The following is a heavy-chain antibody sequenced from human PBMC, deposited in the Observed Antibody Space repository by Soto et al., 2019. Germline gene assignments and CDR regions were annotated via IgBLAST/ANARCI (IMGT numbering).Heavy chain of an antibody. D-gene: IGHD3-3*01. CDR1: GGTFSSNA. Sequence: QVQLVQSGAEVKKPGSSVKVSCKASGGTFSSNAISWVRQAPGQGLEWMGGIIPIFGSTNYAQKFRGRVTITADESTSTAYMELSSLRSEDTAVYYCARDLGPGDFWSGSGMDVWGQGTTVTVSS. J-gene: IGHJ6*02. CDR3: ARDLGPGDFWSGSGMDV. V-gene: IGHV1-69*12. CDR2: IIPIFGST.